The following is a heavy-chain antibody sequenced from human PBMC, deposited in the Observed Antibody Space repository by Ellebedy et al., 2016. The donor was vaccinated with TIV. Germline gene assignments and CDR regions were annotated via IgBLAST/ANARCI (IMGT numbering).Heavy chain of an antibody. J-gene: IGHJ6*02. Sequence: ASVKVPCKASGYTFTANYVHRVRQAPGQSLEWTGWINPDSGGTNFAQNFQGRVSMTRDASINTVYMQLTRLQSDDTAVYYCARVRRGSSGMDVWGQGTTVTVSS. CDR3: ARVRRGSSGMDV. CDR1: GYTFTANY. V-gene: IGHV1-2*02. D-gene: IGHD1-1*01. CDR2: INPDSGGT.